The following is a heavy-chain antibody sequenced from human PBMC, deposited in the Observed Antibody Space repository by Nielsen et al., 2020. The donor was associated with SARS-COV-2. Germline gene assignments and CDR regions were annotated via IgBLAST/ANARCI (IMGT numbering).Heavy chain of an antibody. V-gene: IGHV4-61*08. CDR2: IYYSGST. CDR1: GGSISSGGYY. Sequence: SETLSLTCTVSGGSISSGGYYWSWIRQHPGKGLEWIGYIYYSGSTNYNPSLKSRVTISVDTSKNQFSLKLSSVTAADTAVYYCARDAGYSYGILFDYWGQGTLVTVSS. CDR3: ARDAGYSYGILFDY. J-gene: IGHJ4*02. D-gene: IGHD5-18*01.